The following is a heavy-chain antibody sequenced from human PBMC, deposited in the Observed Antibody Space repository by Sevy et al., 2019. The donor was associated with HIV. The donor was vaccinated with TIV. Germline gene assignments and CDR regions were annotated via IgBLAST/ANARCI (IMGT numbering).Heavy chain of an antibody. CDR3: ARDYCSGGSCYGAXAX. V-gene: IGHV1-18*01. J-gene: IGHJ4*02. D-gene: IGHD2-15*01. CDR2: ISAHNGDT. CDR1: GYXXTRYG. Sequence: ASVKVSCKASGYXXTRYGISWVRQAPGQGLEWMGWISAHNGDTNYAQKFQGRITMTTDTSTSTAYMELRSLRSDDTAVYYCARDYCSGGSCYGAXAXWGQGTLVTVSS.